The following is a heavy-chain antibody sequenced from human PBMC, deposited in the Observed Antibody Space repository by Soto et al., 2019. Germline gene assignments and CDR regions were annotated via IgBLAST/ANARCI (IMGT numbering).Heavy chain of an antibody. CDR1: GGTFSSYA. Sequence: QVQLVQSGAEVKKPGSSVKVSCKASGGTFSSYAISWVRQAPGQGLEWMGGIIPIFGTANYAQKFQGRVTITADQSTSTAYMELSILRSEDTAVYYCARGPLTGDRIDWYFDLWGRGTLVTVCS. CDR2: IIPIFGTA. V-gene: IGHV1-69*12. D-gene: IGHD7-27*01. CDR3: ARGPLTGDRIDWYFDL. J-gene: IGHJ2*01.